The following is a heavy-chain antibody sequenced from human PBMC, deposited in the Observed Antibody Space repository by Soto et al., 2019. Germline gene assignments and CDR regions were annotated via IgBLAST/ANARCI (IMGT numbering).Heavy chain of an antibody. CDR3: ARDITMVRGAWAYYYSYGMDV. CDR1: GFTFSSYG. Sequence: QVQLVESGGGVVQPGRSLRLSCAASGFTFSSYGMHAVRQAPGKGREWEAVIRCDGSNKYYADSVKGRFTISRDNSKSTLYLQMNSLRAEDTAVYYCARDITMVRGAWAYYYSYGMDVWGQGTTVTVSS. D-gene: IGHD3-10*01. V-gene: IGHV3-33*01. J-gene: IGHJ6*02. CDR2: IRCDGSNK.